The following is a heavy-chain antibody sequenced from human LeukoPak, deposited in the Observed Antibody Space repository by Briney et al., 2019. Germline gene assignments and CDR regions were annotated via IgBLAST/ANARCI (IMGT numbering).Heavy chain of an antibody. CDR1: GGSISSSSYY. J-gene: IGHJ5*02. V-gene: IGHV4-39*07. Sequence: PSETLSLTCTVSGGSISSSSYYWGWIRQPPGKGLEWIGSIYYSGSTYYNPSLKSRVTISVDTSKNQFSLKLSSVTAADTAVYYCARERPEGYDFWSGDNWFDPWGQGTLVTVSS. D-gene: IGHD3-3*01. CDR3: ARERPEGYDFWSGDNWFDP. CDR2: IYYSGST.